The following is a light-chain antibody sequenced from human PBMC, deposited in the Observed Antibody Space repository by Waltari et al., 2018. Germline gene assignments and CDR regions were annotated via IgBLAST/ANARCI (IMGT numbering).Light chain of an antibody. CDR3: ASWDDSLSGWV. J-gene: IGLJ3*02. V-gene: IGLV1-47*01. Sequence: QSVLTQPPSASGTPGQRVTISCSGSSSNIGSDYVYWFQQLPGTAPKLLIYKNNHRPSGVPGRFAGSTSGTSASLAISGLRSEDEADYYCASWDDSLSGWVFGGGTKLTLL. CDR2: KNN. CDR1: SSNIGSDY.